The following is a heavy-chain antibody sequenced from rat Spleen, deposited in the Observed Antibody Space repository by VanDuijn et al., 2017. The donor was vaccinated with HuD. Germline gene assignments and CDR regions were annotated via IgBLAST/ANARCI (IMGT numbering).Heavy chain of an antibody. CDR1: GFSLISHS. J-gene: IGHJ2*01. CDR3: ARSDYSSPYYFDY. Sequence: QVQLKESGPGLVQPSQTLSLTCTVSGFSLISHSLHWVRQPPGKGLEWMGVIWGNGKANYNSVLKSRLSISRDTSKSQVFLKMNNLQTEDTAMYFCARSDYSSPYYFDYWGQGVMVSVSS. D-gene: IGHD1-2*01. CDR2: IWGNGKA. V-gene: IGHV2S61*01.